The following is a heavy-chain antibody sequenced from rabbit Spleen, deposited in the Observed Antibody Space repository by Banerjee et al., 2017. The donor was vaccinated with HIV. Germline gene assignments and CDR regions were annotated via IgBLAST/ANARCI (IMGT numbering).Heavy chain of an antibody. V-gene: IGHV1S45*01. CDR3: ARDLDDVIGWNFGW. J-gene: IGHJ4*01. CDR2: IDVVRSGST. CDR1: GLDFSSSYW. D-gene: IGHD4-1*01. Sequence: QEQLVESGGGLVQPGESLTLTCKASGLDFSSSYWICWVRQAPGKGLEWIACIDVVRSGSTYYASWAKGRFTFSKTSSTTVTLQMTSLTAADTATYFCARDLDDVIGWNFGWWGQGTLVTVS.